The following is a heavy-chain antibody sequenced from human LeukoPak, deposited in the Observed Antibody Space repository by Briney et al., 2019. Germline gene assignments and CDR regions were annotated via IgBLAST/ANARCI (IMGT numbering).Heavy chain of an antibody. D-gene: IGHD3-16*01. CDR1: GFNFEDYA. CDR3: TGEVERGAGYWGGEY. V-gene: IGHV3-49*04. J-gene: IGHJ4*02. CDR2: IASKAYGGTE. Sequence: GGSLSLSCATSGFNFEDYAMNWVRQAPGKGLEWVVLIASKAYGGTEDFAATVKGRFSISRDDSKAIASLQMNSLRMEDTGVYFCTGEVERGAGYWGGEYWGQGTLVVVSS.